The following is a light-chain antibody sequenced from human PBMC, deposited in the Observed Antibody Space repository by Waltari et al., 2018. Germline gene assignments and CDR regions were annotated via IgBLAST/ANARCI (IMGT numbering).Light chain of an antibody. CDR3: QQYGTSFVT. J-gene: IGKJ2*01. V-gene: IGKV3-20*01. Sequence: EIVLTQFPGTLSLSPGERAALSCRASQTFSSSSLAWYQQKPGQAPRLLISGTSNRATGVPDRFSGSGSGTDFTLTINRLEPEDFAVYYCQQYGTSFVTFGQGTKVEIK. CDR2: GTS. CDR1: QTFSSSS.